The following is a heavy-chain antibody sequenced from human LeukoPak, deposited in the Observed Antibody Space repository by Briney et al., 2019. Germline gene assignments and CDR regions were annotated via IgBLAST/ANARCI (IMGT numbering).Heavy chain of an antibody. V-gene: IGHV3-21*01. CDR2: ISSSSSYI. CDR3: ARDLSYSSAPLPFYYFDY. CDR1: GFTFSSYS. J-gene: IGHJ4*02. D-gene: IGHD6-19*01. Sequence: GGSLRLSCAASGFTFSSYSMDWVRQAPGKGLEWASSISSSSSYIYYADSVKGRFTISRDNAKNSLYLQMNSLRAEDTAVYYCARDLSYSSAPLPFYYFDYWGQGTLVTVSS.